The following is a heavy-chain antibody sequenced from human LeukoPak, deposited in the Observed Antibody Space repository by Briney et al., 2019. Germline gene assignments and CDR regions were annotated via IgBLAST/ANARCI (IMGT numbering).Heavy chain of an antibody. V-gene: IGHV5-51*01. CDR3: ARVEMATMKGFDY. Sequence: GESLKISCKGSGYSFTSYWIGWVRQMPGKGLEWMGIIYPGDSYTRYSPSFQGQVTISADKSISTAYLQWSSLKASDTAMYYCARVEMATMKGFDYWGQGTLVTVSS. J-gene: IGHJ4*02. CDR2: IYPGDSYT. CDR1: GYSFTSYW. D-gene: IGHD5-24*01.